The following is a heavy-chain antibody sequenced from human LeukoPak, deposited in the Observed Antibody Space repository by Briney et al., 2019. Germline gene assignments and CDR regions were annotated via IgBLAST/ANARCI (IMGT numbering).Heavy chain of an antibody. CDR2: IHYSGST. Sequence: PSETLSLTCTVSGGSISSYYWSWIRQPPGKGLEWIGYIHYSGSTNYNPSLKSRVTISVDTSKNQFSLKLSSVTAADTAVYYCARYCSSTSCPISNAFDIWGQGTMVTVSS. J-gene: IGHJ3*02. D-gene: IGHD2-2*01. CDR1: GGSISSYY. CDR3: ARYCSSTSCPISNAFDI. V-gene: IGHV4-59*01.